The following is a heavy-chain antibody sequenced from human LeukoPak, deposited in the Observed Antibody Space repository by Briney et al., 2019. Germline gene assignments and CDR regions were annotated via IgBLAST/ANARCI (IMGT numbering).Heavy chain of an antibody. Sequence: GESLKISCKGSGYSFTSYWIGWVRQTPGRGLEWMGIIYPGDSDTRYSPSFQGQVTISADKSITTAYLQWSSLKASDTAIYYCARLSEYVELDFWGQGTLVTVSS. CDR1: GYSFTSYW. CDR3: ARLSEYVELDF. D-gene: IGHD3-16*01. V-gene: IGHV5-51*01. J-gene: IGHJ4*02. CDR2: IYPGDSDT.